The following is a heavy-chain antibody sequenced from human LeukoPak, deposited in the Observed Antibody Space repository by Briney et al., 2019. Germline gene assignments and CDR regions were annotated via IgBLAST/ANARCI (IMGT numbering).Heavy chain of an antibody. Sequence: SETLSLTCTVSGGSISSYYWSWIRQPPGKGLEWIGYIYYSGSTNYNPSLKSRVTISVDTSKNQFSLKLSSVTAADTAVYYCARSEVVYFDYWGQRTLVTVSS. CDR3: ARSEVVYFDY. CDR2: IYYSGST. V-gene: IGHV4-59*01. J-gene: IGHJ4*02. CDR1: GGSISSYY. D-gene: IGHD2-15*01.